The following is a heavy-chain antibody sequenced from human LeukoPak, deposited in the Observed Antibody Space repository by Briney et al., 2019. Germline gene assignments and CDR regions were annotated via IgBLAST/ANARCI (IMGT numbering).Heavy chain of an antibody. V-gene: IGHV4-61*02. CDR3: ARAFYPGYYSYMAV. J-gene: IGHJ6*03. D-gene: IGHD3-3*02. CDR1: GGSISSGNYY. Sequence: SETLSLTCTVSGGSISSGNYYYSWIRQPAGKGLEWLGRIYTSGTTDYNPSLKSRVTISVDTSKNQFSLKLSSVTAADTAVYYCARAFYPGYYSYMAVWGKGTTVTVSS. CDR2: IYTSGTT.